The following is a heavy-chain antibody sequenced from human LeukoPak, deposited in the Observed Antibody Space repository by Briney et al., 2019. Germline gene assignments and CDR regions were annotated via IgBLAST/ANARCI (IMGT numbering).Heavy chain of an antibody. CDR3: VRGALRDCSYTSCTRGNWFDP. Sequence: GESLRFSCAASGFTFSSHWMHWVRQAPEKGLVGVSHINADGSGTYYAASVKGRFTISRDNAKNTLYLQMHSLTAEDTAVYYCVRGALRDCSYTSCTRGNWFDPWGQGTLVTVSS. CDR1: GFTFSSHW. CDR2: INADGSGT. D-gene: IGHD2-2*01. V-gene: IGHV3-74*01. J-gene: IGHJ5*02.